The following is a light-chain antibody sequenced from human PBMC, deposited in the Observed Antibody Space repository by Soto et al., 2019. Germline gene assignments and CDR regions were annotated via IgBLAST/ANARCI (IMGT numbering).Light chain of an antibody. J-gene: IGLJ2*01. Sequence: QSVLTQPPSVSEAPGQRVTIYCTGSRSNIGAGYDVHWYQQLPGTAPKLLIYGNSNRPSGVPDRFSGSKSGTSASLAITGLQAEDDADYYCQSYDSSLSGYVVFGGGTKLTVL. CDR2: GNS. CDR1: RSNIGAGYD. V-gene: IGLV1-40*01. CDR3: QSYDSSLSGYVV.